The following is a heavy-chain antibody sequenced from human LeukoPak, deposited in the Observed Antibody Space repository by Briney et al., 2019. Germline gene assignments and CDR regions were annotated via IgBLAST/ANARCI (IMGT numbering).Heavy chain of an antibody. J-gene: IGHJ6*02. CDR1: GYTFTSYG. V-gene: IGHV1-18*01. D-gene: IGHD4-17*01. Sequence: GASVKVSCKASGYTFTSYGISWVRQAPGQGLEWMGWISAYNGNTNYAQKLQGRVTMTTDTSTSTAYMEPRSLRSDDTAVYYCARDSATVTTLKSYYYYYGMDVWGQGNTVTVSS. CDR3: ARDSATVTTLKSYYYYYGMDV. CDR2: ISAYNGNT.